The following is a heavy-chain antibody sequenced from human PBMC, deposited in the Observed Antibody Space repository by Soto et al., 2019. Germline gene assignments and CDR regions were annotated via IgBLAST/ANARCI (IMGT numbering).Heavy chain of an antibody. CDR2: ISYDGSNK. CDR3: ARSIAAQLFFAY. D-gene: IGHD6-13*01. V-gene: IGHV3-30-3*01. CDR1: GFTFSSYA. J-gene: IGHJ4*02. Sequence: GGSLRLSCAASGFTFSSYAMHWVRQAPGKGLEWVAVISYDGSNKYYADSVKGRFTISRDNSKNTLYLQMNSLRAEDTAVYYCARSIAAQLFFAYWGQGTLVTVSA.